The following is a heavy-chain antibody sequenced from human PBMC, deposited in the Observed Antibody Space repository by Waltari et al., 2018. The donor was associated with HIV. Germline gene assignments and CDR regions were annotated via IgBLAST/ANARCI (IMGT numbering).Heavy chain of an antibody. J-gene: IGHJ4*02. Sequence: QVQLQESGPGLVKPSETLSLTCAVSGYSISRGSYWGGIRQPPGKGLEWIGSIYHSGSTYYNPSLKSRVTISVDTSKNQFSLKLSSVTAADTAVYYCARGPQLRYFDWLLYGYWGQGTLVTVSS. D-gene: IGHD3-9*01. CDR1: GYSISRGSY. CDR2: IYHSGST. CDR3: ARGPQLRYFDWLLYGY. V-gene: IGHV4-38-2*01.